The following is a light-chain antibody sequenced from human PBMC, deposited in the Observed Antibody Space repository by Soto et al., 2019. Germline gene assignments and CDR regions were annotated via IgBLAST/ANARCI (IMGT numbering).Light chain of an antibody. J-gene: IGKJ4*01. V-gene: IGKV2-28*01. CDR3: MQTLHTPQLT. CDR2: MTS. Sequence: DIVMTQSPVSLPVTPGEPASISCRSSQSLLHKTGNSSLDWFLQKPGQSPPLLISMTSKRAPGGPDRFRGSGSGTDFTLKTSRVEADDAGIDYCMQTLHTPQLTFGGGTKVEIK. CDR1: QSLLHKTGNSS.